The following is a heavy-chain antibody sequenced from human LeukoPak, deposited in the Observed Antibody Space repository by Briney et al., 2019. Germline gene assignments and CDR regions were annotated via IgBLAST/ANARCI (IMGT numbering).Heavy chain of an antibody. Sequence: ASVKVSCKASGYTFTSYGISWVRQAPGQGLEWMGWISAYNGNTNYAQKLQGRVTMTTDTSTSTAYMELRSLRSDDTAVYYCARDRPQWLVLSEAFDIWGQGTMVTVSS. CDR1: GYTFTSYG. V-gene: IGHV1-18*01. J-gene: IGHJ3*02. CDR2: ISAYNGNT. D-gene: IGHD6-19*01. CDR3: ARDRPQWLVLSEAFDI.